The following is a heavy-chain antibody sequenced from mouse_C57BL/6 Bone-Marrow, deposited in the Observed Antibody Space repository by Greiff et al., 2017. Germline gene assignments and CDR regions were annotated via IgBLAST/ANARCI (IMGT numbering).Heavy chain of an antibody. Sequence: VQLQQPGAELVMPGASVKLSCKASGYTFTSYWMHWVKQRPGQGLEWIGEIDPSDSYTNYNQKFKGKSTLTVDKSSSTAYMQLSSLTSEDSAVYYCARDYYGSSFWFADWGQGTLVTVSA. CDR3: ARDYYGSSFWFAD. D-gene: IGHD1-1*01. CDR2: IDPSDSYT. J-gene: IGHJ3*01. V-gene: IGHV1-69*01. CDR1: GYTFTSYW.